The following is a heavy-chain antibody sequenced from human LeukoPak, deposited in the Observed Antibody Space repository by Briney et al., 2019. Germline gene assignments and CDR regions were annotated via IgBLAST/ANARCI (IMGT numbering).Heavy chain of an antibody. V-gene: IGHV3-30*04. Sequence: GGSLRLSCAASGFTFSSYAMHWVRQAPGKRLEWVAVISYDGSNKYYADSVKGRFTISRDNSKNTLYLQMNSLRAEDTAVYYCAREAGSGSYYFDHWGQGTLVTVSS. D-gene: IGHD1-26*01. J-gene: IGHJ4*02. CDR3: AREAGSGSYYFDH. CDR1: GFTFSSYA. CDR2: ISYDGSNK.